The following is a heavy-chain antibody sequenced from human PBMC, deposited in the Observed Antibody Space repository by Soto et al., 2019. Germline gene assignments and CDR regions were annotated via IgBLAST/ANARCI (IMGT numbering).Heavy chain of an antibody. CDR2: STHTGNT. CDR1: GYTFSHYV. J-gene: IGHJ4*02. Sequence: ASVKVSFKTSGYTFSHYVINWVRQAPGQGLEWMGFSTHTGNTNYAQNFQGRVAMTTDTSTSTSYMGVRSLRHDDTAVYYCARSGEHPLDYWGQGTPVTVSS. V-gene: IGHV1-18*01. D-gene: IGHD3-10*01. CDR3: ARSGEHPLDY.